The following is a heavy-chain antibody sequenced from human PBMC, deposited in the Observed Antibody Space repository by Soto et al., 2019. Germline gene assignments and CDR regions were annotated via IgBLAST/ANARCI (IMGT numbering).Heavy chain of an antibody. CDR2: IVPSDSYA. Sequence: PVGSLHISCKGSGYSFTSYWISLVLQMPGKGLEGMWGIVPSDSYANYSPSLQGNVTITADKSISTAYMQWSSLKASDNYMYYCAKRRGGYGMDVWGQGTTVTVSS. J-gene: IGHJ6*02. CDR3: AKRRGGYGMDV. CDR1: GYSFTSYW. V-gene: IGHV5-10-1*01.